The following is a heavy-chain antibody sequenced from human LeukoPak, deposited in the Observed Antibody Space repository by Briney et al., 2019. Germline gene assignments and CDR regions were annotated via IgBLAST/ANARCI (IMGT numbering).Heavy chain of an antibody. J-gene: IGHJ3*02. Sequence: SETLSLTCTGSGDSTSSSTYYWDWIRQAPGKGLEWIGNIYDSGTTHYNAPLKSRVTISGNTANIQFSLKLTSVTAAYSAIYCCATHRRADSGGSENAFESWGQGMMVTVSS. CDR3: ATHRRADSGGSENAFES. CDR2: IYDSGTT. D-gene: IGHD4/OR15-4a*01. V-gene: IGHV4-39*01. CDR1: GDSTSSSTYY.